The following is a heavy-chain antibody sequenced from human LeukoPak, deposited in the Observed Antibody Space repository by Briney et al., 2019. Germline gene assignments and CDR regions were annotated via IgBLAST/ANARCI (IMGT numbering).Heavy chain of an antibody. V-gene: IGHV3-53*01. J-gene: IGHJ4*02. CDR2: IYSGGST. CDR3: AKAWALTYLGGVDS. Sequence: PGGSLRLSCAASGFTVSSNYMSWVRQAPGKGLEWVSVIYSGGSTYYADSVKGRFTISRDSSKNTLYLQMNSLRAEDTAVYYCAKAWALTYLGGVDSWGQGTLVTVSS. D-gene: IGHD2-21*02. CDR1: GFTVSSNY.